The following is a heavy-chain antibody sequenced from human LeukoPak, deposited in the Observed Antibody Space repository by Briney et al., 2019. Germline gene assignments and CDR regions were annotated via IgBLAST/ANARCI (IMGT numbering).Heavy chain of an antibody. CDR2: IYTSGTT. Sequence: SEILSLTCTVSGGSISSGSYYWSWIRQPAGKGLEWIGRIYTSGTTNYNPSLESRVTISVDTSKNQFSLKLSSVTAADTAVYYCAGYEWELRDWFDPWGQGTLVTVSS. D-gene: IGHD1-26*01. CDR1: GGSISSGSYY. J-gene: IGHJ5*02. CDR3: AGYEWELRDWFDP. V-gene: IGHV4-61*02.